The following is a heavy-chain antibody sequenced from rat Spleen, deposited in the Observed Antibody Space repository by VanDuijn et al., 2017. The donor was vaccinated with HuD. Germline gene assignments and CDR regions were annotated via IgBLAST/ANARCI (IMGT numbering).Heavy chain of an antibody. J-gene: IGHJ2*01. CDR3: ASLYGGYRDY. V-gene: IGHV5-25*01. D-gene: IGHD1-11*01. CDR1: GFTFSNYD. CDR2: ISTSGGST. Sequence: EVQLVESGGGLVQPGRSLKLSCAASGFTFSNYDMAWVRQAPTKGLEWVASISTSGGSTYYRDSVKGRFTVSRDNAKSTLYLQMDSLRSEDTATYYCASLYGGYRDYWGQGVMVTVSS.